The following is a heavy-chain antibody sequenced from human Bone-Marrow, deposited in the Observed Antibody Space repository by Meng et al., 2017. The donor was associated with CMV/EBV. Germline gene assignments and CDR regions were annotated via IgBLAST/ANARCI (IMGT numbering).Heavy chain of an antibody. Sequence: ASVKVSCKASGYTFTGYDINWVRQATGQGLEWMGWMNPNSGNTGYAQKFQGRVTMTRHTSISTAYMELTSLRSEDTAVYYCARWVLGFNNWFDPWGQGTLVTVSS. CDR2: MNPNSGNT. CDR3: ARWVLGFNNWFDP. CDR1: GYTFTGYD. V-gene: IGHV1-8*01. D-gene: IGHD1-1*01. J-gene: IGHJ5*02.